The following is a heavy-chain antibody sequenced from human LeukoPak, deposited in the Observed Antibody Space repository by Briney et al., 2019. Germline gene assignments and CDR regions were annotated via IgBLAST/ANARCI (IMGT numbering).Heavy chain of an antibody. CDR2: IYYSGST. CDR3: ARGKVEMATIDAFDI. Sequence: PSETLSLTCTVSGGSISSHYWSWIRQPPGKGLEWIGHIYYSGSTNYNPSLKSRVTISVDTSKNQFSLKLSSVTAADTAVYYCARGKVEMATIDAFDIWGQGTMVTVSS. D-gene: IGHD5-24*01. CDR1: GGSISSHY. V-gene: IGHV4-59*11. J-gene: IGHJ3*02.